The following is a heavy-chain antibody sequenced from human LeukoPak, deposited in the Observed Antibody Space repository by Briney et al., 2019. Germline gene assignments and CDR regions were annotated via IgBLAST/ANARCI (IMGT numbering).Heavy chain of an antibody. V-gene: IGHV4-39*01. J-gene: IGHJ4*02. CDR3: ARHLTSQSSSDY. CDR2: IYYSGST. CDR1: GGSISSSSYY. Sequence: PSETLSLTCTVSGGSISSSSYYWGWIRQPPGKGLEWIGSIYYSGSTYYNPSLKSRVTISVDTSKNQFSLKLSSVTAADTAVYYCARHLTSQSSSDYWGQGTLVTVSS. D-gene: IGHD3-16*01.